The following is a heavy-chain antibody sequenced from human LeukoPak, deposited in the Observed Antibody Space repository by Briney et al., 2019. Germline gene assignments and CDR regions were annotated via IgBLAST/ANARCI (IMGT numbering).Heavy chain of an antibody. CDR3: ARLPRGVAIRVYDYYYMDV. CDR2: ISHSGST. J-gene: IGHJ6*03. CDR1: GGSFSDYY. V-gene: IGHV4-34*01. D-gene: IGHD3-10*01. Sequence: PSETLSLTCAVYGGSFSDYYWSWIRQPPGKGLEWIGEISHSGSTNYNPSLKSRVTISVDTSKNQFSPKLSSVTAADTAVYYCARLPRGVAIRVYDYYYMDVWGKGTTVTISS.